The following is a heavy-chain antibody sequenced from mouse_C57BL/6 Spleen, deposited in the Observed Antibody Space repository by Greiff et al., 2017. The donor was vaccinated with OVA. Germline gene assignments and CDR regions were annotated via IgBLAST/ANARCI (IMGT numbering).Heavy chain of an antibody. CDR1: GFTFSNYW. CDR3: TGESLYWYFDV. J-gene: IGHJ1*03. Sequence: EVMLVESGGGLVQPGGSMKLSCVASGFTFSNYWMNWVRQSPEKGLEWVAQIRLKSDNYATHYAESVKGRFTISRDDSKSSVYLQMNNLRAEDTGIYYCTGESLYWYFDVWGTGTTVTVSS. V-gene: IGHV6-3*01. CDR2: IRLKSDNYAT.